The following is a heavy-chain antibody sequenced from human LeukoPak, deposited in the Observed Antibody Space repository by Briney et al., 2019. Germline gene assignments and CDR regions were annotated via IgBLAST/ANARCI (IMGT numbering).Heavy chain of an antibody. CDR1: GYAFTGYY. D-gene: IGHD3-16*02. J-gene: IGHJ6*03. CDR2: INPNTGDT. Sequence: APVKVSCKPSGYAFTGYYVHWVRQAPGRGLEWMGWINPNTGDTKYTRKFQGRVTITRDTSISAASMELSRLRSDDTAVYYCAKLYSGPAESHYYYMDVWSKGTTVIVSS. CDR3: AKLYSGPAESHYYYMDV. V-gene: IGHV1-2*02.